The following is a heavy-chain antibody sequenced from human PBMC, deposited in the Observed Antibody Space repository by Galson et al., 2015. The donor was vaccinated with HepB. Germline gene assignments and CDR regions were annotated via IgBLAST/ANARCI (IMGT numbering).Heavy chain of an antibody. V-gene: IGHV3-30*02. Sequence: SLRLSCAASGFTFSSYGMHWVRQAPGKGLEWVAFIRYDGSNKYYADSVKGRFTISRDNSKNTLYLQMNSLRAEDTAVYYCAATLGLLWFGELNYWGQGTLVTVSS. D-gene: IGHD3-10*01. CDR3: AATLGLLWFGELNY. CDR2: IRYDGSNK. J-gene: IGHJ4*02. CDR1: GFTFSSYG.